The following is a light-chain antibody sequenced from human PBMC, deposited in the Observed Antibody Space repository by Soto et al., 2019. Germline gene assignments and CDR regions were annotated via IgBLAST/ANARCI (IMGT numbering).Light chain of an antibody. J-gene: IGKJ2*01. CDR3: QHHTSY. CDR2: DVS. V-gene: IGKV1-5*01. Sequence: IQMTQSPSTLSASVGDRVTITCRASQSVSGWLAWYQQKPGKAPKLLIYDVSSLKSGVPSRFSGSGSGTEFTLPISSLHAAYFGTYYCQHHTSYFGQGTKLEI. CDR1: QSVSGW.